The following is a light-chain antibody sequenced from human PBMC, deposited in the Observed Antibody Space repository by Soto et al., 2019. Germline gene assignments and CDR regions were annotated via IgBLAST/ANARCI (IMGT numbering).Light chain of an antibody. CDR3: CSYAGSPRYV. V-gene: IGLV2-11*01. J-gene: IGLJ1*01. CDR2: EVS. CDR1: SSDVGGYNY. Sequence: QSALTQPRSVSGSPGQSVTISCTGTSSDVGGYNYVSWYQQHPGKAPKVMIYEVSERPSGVPDRFSGAESGNTASLTISGAKAEDEADYYCCSYAGSPRYVLGTGTKLTVL.